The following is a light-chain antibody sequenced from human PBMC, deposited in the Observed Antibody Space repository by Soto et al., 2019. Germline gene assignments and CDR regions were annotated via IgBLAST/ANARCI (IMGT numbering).Light chain of an antibody. J-gene: IGKJ1*01. CDR2: GAS. V-gene: IGKV3-20*01. CDR1: QSVSSSY. CDR3: QQYGSSGT. Sequence: EIVLTQSPGTLSLSPGERATLPCRASQSVSSSYLAWYQQKPGQAPRLLIYGASSRATGIPDRFSGSGSGTDFTLTISGLEPEDFAVYYCQQYGSSGTFGQGTKVDI.